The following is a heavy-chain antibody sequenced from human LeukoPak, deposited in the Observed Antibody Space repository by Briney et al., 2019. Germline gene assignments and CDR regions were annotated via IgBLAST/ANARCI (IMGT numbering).Heavy chain of an antibody. D-gene: IGHD3-10*01. CDR3: ASHYGSGSNNWLGP. J-gene: IGHJ5*02. CDR1: GFTFNRNA. CDR2: ISGSGGET. V-gene: IGHV3-23*01. Sequence: GGSLRLSCAASGFTFNRNAISWVRQAPGKGLAWVSAISGSGGETYYADSVKGRFTISRDNSKNTLYLQMNSLRAEDSAIYYCASHYGSGSNNWLGPWGQGTLVTVSS.